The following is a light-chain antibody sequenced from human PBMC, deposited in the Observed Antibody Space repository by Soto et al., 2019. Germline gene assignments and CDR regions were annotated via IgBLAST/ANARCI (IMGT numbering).Light chain of an antibody. V-gene: IGKV1-39*01. Sequence: DVRVTQSPSSLSASVGDRVTISCGASKYIGDSLNWYQQKPGQTPKLLIYAIASLQSGVPSSFSGSGSATEFTLPINNVKPEDFANYWCQQSTSAATITFGHGTRLEIK. CDR1: KYIGDS. CDR3: QQSTSAATIT. J-gene: IGKJ5*01. CDR2: AIA.